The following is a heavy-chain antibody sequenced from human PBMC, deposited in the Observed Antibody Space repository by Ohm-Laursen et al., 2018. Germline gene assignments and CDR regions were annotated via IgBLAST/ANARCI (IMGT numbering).Heavy chain of an antibody. Sequence: ATLPLTCRVSGRSFRGYYWSWLRQPPGKGLEWIGYIYDSGRTIYNPSLKSRVSTSVDPSKNQVSLKQSSVTAADTAVYCCARHLGDAFDIWGQGTMVIVSS. V-gene: IGHV4-59*08. CDR1: GRSFRGYY. CDR2: IYDSGRT. J-gene: IGHJ3*02. CDR3: ARHLGDAFDI.